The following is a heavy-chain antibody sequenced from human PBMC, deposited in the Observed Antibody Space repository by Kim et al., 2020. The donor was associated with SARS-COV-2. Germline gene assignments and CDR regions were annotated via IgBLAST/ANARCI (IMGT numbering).Heavy chain of an antibody. J-gene: IGHJ4*02. Sequence: GGSLRLSCAASGFSFSSCGMHWVRQAPGKGLEWVAVIWYDGSNKYYADSVKGRFTISRDNSKNTLYLQMNSLRAEDTAVYYCARDPPNTITMVWGVINPGDYWGQGTLVTVSS. CDR3: ARDPPNTITMVWGVINPGDY. V-gene: IGHV3-33*01. D-gene: IGHD3-10*01. CDR2: IWYDGSNK. CDR1: GFSFSSCG.